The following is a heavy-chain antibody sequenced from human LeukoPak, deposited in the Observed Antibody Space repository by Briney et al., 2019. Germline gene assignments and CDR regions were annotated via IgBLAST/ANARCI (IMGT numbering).Heavy chain of an antibody. V-gene: IGHV4-39*07. CDR2: IYHSGRT. J-gene: IGHJ5*02. CDR1: GVSISSTSYY. CDR3: ASVLKDILNGPTPGLPDP. D-gene: IGHD3-9*01. Sequence: SETLSLTCTVSGVSISSTSYYWTWIRQAPGKGLEWIGSIYHSGRTYYNPSLKSRVTTSVDTSKNQFSLKLISVTAADTAVYYCASVLKDILNGPTPGLPDPWGQGTLVTVSS.